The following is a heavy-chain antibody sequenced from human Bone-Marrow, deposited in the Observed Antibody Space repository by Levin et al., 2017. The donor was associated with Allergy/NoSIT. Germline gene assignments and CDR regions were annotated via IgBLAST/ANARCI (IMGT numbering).Heavy chain of an antibody. Sequence: PGGSLRLSCAASGFYFSGYGIHWVRQAPGKGLEWLTYISNEGNNYYYADSVKGRFSISRDNSRSTLSLQMNSLRADDTAVYYCARGGYNTSPEDFYFFFYMDVWGKGTTVTVSS. D-gene: IGHD5-12*01. CDR3: ARGGYNTSPEDFYFFFYMDV. CDR1: GFYFSGYG. V-gene: IGHV3-30*03. CDR2: ISNEGNNY. J-gene: IGHJ6*03.